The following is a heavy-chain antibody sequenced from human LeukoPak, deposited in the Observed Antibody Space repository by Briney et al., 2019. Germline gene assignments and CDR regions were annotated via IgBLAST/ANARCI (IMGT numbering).Heavy chain of an antibody. CDR2: ISGSGGST. Sequence: GGSLRLSCAASGFTFSSYAMSCVRQAPGKGLEWVSAISGSGGSTYYADSVKGRFTISRDNAKNSLYLQMNSLRAEDTAVYYCARDPYDFWSGYYGGHYYYYGMDVWGQGTTVTVSS. D-gene: IGHD3-3*01. V-gene: IGHV3-23*01. CDR3: ARDPYDFWSGYYGGHYYYYGMDV. J-gene: IGHJ6*02. CDR1: GFTFSSYA.